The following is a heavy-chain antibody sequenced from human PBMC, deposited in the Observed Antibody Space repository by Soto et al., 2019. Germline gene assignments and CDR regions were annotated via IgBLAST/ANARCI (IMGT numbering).Heavy chain of an antibody. D-gene: IGHD4-17*01. V-gene: IGHV1-69*06. J-gene: IGHJ6*02. CDR3: ASRVLTAVHDYYYYMDV. Sequence: VASVKVSCKTSGGTFSSYAISWVRQAPGQGLEWMGGIIPIFGTPNYAQKFQGRVTITADKSTDTAYMELSSLRSEDTAVYYCASRVLTAVHDYYYYMDVWGQGTTGTVSS. CDR1: GGTFSSYA. CDR2: IIPIFGTP.